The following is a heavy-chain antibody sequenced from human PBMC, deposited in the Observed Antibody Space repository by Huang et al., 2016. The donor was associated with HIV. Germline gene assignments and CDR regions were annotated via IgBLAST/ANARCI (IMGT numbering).Heavy chain of an antibody. D-gene: IGHD5-18*01. V-gene: IGHV3-23*01. J-gene: IGHJ4*02. Sequence: EVQLLESGGGLVQPGGSLRLSCAASGVTVSNSDIDMSWVRQAPGKGLGWVSSMFGSGGTTYYADSVKGRFTISRDTSKNTLFLQMNSLRAEDTAVYYCAKGYPLNYFDYWGQGTLVTVSS. CDR2: MFGSGGTT. CDR3: AKGYPLNYFDY. CDR1: GVTVSNSD.